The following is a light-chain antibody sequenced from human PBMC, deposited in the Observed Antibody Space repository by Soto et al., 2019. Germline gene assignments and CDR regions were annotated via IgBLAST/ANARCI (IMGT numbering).Light chain of an antibody. Sequence: QAVLTHPPSVSGAPGQRVTISCTGSSSNIGSDYDVHWYQQLPGTAPKLLIYGNNNRPSGVPDRFSGTKSGASASLAITGLQAEDEADYYCQSYDSSLSGYVFGTGTKLTVL. CDR3: QSYDSSLSGYV. CDR1: SSNIGSDYD. V-gene: IGLV1-40*01. J-gene: IGLJ1*01. CDR2: GNN.